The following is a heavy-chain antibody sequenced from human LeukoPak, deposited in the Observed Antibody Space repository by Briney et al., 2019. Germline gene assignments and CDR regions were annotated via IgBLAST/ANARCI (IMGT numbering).Heavy chain of an antibody. J-gene: IGHJ6*03. Sequence: SETLSLTCTVSGYSISSGYYWGWIRQPPGKGLEWIGYIYYSGSTNYNPSLKSRVTISVDTSKNQFSLNLTSVTAADTAVYYCARTTEGGYTYGYFYYYYMDVWGKGTTVTISS. CDR3: ARTTEGGYTYGYFYYYYMDV. V-gene: IGHV4-61*01. D-gene: IGHD5-18*01. CDR2: IYYSGST. CDR1: GYSISSGYY.